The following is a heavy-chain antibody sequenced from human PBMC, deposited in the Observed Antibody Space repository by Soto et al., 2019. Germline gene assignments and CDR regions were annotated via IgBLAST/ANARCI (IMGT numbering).Heavy chain of an antibody. CDR1: GFTFSSYG. J-gene: IGHJ6*02. D-gene: IGHD3-3*01. CDR3: AKFGGQYYDFWSGYLSLNYYYYGMDV. V-gene: IGHV3-30*18. Sequence: PGGSLRLSCAASGFTFSSYGMHWVRQAPGKGLEWVAVISYDGSNKYYADSVKGRFTISRDNSKNTLYLQMNSLRAEDTAVYYCAKFGGQYYDFWSGYLSLNYYYYGMDVWGQGTTVTVSS. CDR2: ISYDGSNK.